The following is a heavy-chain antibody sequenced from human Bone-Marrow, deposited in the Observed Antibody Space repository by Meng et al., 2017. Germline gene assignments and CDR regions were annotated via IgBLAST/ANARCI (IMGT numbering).Heavy chain of an antibody. V-gene: IGHV4-31*03. CDR2: IYYSGST. CDR1: GGSISSGGYY. D-gene: IGHD6-13*01. J-gene: IGHJ1*01. CDR3: ARGPLSAAGTMGYFQH. Sequence: QGQLQESGPGPVKPSQTLSLTCTVSGGSISSGGYYWSWIRQHPGKGLEWIGYIYYSGSTYYNPSLKSRVTISVDTSKNQFSLKLSSVTAADTAVYYCARGPLSAAGTMGYFQHWGQGTLVTVSS.